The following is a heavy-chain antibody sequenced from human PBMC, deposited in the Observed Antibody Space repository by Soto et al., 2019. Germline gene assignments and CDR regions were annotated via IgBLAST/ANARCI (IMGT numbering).Heavy chain of an antibody. CDR3: ARYSTRLIDS. CDR1: GGAIISGGDY. D-gene: IGHD6-13*01. J-gene: IGHJ4*02. CDR2: IYYSGST. Sequence: PSETLSLTCTVSGGAIISGGDYFIWIRQHPGKGLEWIGYIYYSGSTNYNPSLKSRVTISIDTSKNQFSLKLSSVTVADTAVYYCARYSTRLIDSWGQGTLVTVSS. V-gene: IGHV4-31*03.